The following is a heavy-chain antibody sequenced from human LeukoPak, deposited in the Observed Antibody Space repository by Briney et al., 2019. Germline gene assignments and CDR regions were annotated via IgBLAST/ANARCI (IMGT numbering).Heavy chain of an antibody. CDR1: GYFFTNYW. V-gene: IGHV5-51*01. Sequence: KPGASLQIPGQCAGYFFTNYWIGGGRELPGKGEGGRGISDTGDSDIRYSPSFQGQVTISAAKSISTAYLQWSSLKASDTAMYYCARVDGVIVATILGYYFDYWGQGTLVTVSS. CDR2: SDTGDSDI. J-gene: IGHJ4*02. D-gene: IGHD5-12*01. CDR3: ARVDGVIVATILGYYFDY.